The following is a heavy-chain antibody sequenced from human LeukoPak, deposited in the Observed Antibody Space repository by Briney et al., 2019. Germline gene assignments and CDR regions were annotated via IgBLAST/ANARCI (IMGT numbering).Heavy chain of an antibody. CDR3: ARVAGESRDY. V-gene: IGHV3-21*01. Sequence: GGSLRLSCAVSGFTFSRYTMNWVRQAPGKGLEWVSSIGSGSGFIFSADSVKGRFTISRDNTKNSLYLQMNSLRVEDTAVYYCARVAGESRDYWRQGTLVTVSS. J-gene: IGHJ4*02. CDR2: IGSGSGFI. CDR1: GFTFSRYT. D-gene: IGHD3-10*01.